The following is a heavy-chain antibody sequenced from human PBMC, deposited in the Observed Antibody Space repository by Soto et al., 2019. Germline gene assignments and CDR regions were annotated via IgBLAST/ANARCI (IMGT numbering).Heavy chain of an antibody. CDR3: ASLLTQTGTTHY. V-gene: IGHV4-39*01. D-gene: IGHD1-1*01. J-gene: IGHJ4*02. Sequence: SETLSLTCTVSGGSISSSSYYWGWIRQPPGKGLEWIGSIYYSGSTYYNPSLKSRVTISVDTSKNQFSLKLSSVTAADTAVYYCASLLTQTGTTHYWGQGTLVTVSS. CDR2: IYYSGST. CDR1: GGSISSSSYY.